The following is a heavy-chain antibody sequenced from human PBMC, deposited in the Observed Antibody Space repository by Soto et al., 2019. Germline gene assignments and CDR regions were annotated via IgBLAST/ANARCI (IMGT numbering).Heavy chain of an antibody. J-gene: IGHJ4*02. CDR2: IKQDGSEK. V-gene: IGHV3-7*01. Sequence: PGGSLRLSCAASGFTFSSYWMSWVRQAPGKGLEWVANIKQDGSEKYYVDSVKGRFTISRDNAKNSLYLQMNSLRAEDTAVYYCATGDLVTMGHFDYWGQGTLVTVSS. CDR1: GFTFSSYW. CDR3: ATGDLVTMGHFDY. D-gene: IGHD3-10*01.